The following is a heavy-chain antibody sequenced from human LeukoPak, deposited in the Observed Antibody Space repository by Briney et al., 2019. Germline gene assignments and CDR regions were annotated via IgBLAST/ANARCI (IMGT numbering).Heavy chain of an antibody. CDR2: IHPNSGGT. V-gene: IGHV1-2*02. Sequence: ASVKVSCKASGYTFTGYYMDWVRQAPGQGLEWMGWIHPNSGGTNYAQKFQGRVTMTRDTSISTAYMELSRLRSDDTAVYYCARDLWRSLWLGEKHSDFFDYWGQGTLVTVSS. D-gene: IGHD3-10*01. CDR1: GYTFTGYY. J-gene: IGHJ4*02. CDR3: ARDLWRSLWLGEKHSDFFDY.